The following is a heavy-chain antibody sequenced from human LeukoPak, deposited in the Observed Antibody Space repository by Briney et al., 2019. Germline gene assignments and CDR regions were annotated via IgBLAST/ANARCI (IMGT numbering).Heavy chain of an antibody. CDR1: GFTFSTYG. V-gene: IGHV3-23*01. CDR2: ISGSGGST. J-gene: IGHJ6*03. CDR3: AKSGRKEMATIGYYYYYMDV. D-gene: IGHD5-24*01. Sequence: PGRSLRLSCAASGFTFSTYGMHWVRQAPGKGLEWVSAISGSGGSTYYADSVKGRFTISRDNSKNTLYLQMNSLRAEDTAVYYCAKSGRKEMATIGYYYYYMDVWGKGTTVTVSS.